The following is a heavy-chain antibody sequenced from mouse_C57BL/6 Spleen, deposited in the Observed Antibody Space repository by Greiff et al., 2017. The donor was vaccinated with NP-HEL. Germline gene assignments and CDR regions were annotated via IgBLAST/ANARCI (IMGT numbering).Heavy chain of an antibody. CDR3: ASYYSNYVGFAY. D-gene: IGHD2-5*01. Sequence: EVKVEESGGGLVKPGGSLKLSCAASGFTFSSYAMSWVRQTPEKRLEWVATISDGGSYTYYPENVKGRFTISRDNAKNNLYLQMSHLKSEDTAMYYCASYYSNYVGFAYWCQGTLVTVSA. CDR2: ISDGGSYT. CDR1: GFTFSSYA. V-gene: IGHV5-4*03. J-gene: IGHJ3*01.